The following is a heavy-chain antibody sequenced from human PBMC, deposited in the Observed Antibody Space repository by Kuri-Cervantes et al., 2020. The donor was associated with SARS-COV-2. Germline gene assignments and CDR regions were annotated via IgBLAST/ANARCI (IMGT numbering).Heavy chain of an antibody. Sequence: GGSLRLSCAASRFTFSSYDMHWVRQATGKGLEWVSAIGTAGDTYYPGSVKGRFTISRENAKNSLYLQMNTLRAGDTAVYYCARAGYDFWSGYYSEYYYYGMDVWGQGTTVTVYS. V-gene: IGHV3-13*01. J-gene: IGHJ6*02. CDR1: RFTFSSYD. CDR3: ARAGYDFWSGYYSEYYYYGMDV. D-gene: IGHD3-3*01. CDR2: IGTAGDT.